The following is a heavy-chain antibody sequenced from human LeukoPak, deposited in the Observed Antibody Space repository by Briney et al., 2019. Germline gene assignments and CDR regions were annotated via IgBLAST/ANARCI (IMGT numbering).Heavy chain of an antibody. CDR2: ISSSGSTI. CDR3: ARENSYYYYGMDV. D-gene: IGHD1/OR15-1a*01. CDR1: LFTFSDYY. V-gene: IGHV3-11*01. Sequence: GGSLRLSRAPSLFTFSDYYMSWIRQAPRKGLEGVSYISSSGSTIYYADSVKGRFTISRDNAKNSLYLQMNSLRAEDTAVYYCARENSYYYYGMDVWGQGTTVTVSS. J-gene: IGHJ6*02.